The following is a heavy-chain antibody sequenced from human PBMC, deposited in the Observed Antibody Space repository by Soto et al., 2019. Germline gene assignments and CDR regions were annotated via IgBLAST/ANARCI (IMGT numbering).Heavy chain of an antibody. J-gene: IGHJ4*02. Sequence: EVQLVESGGGLAQPGRSLRLSCAASGFIFDDYAMHWVRQAPGRGLEWVSGISWNSGSIGYADSVKGRFTISRDNAKKSLYRQMNSLRAEDTALYYCASGRGYDILTGYYPYFDYWGQGTLVTVSS. V-gene: IGHV3-9*01. CDR3: ASGRGYDILTGYYPYFDY. D-gene: IGHD3-9*01. CDR1: GFIFDDYA. CDR2: ISWNSGSI.